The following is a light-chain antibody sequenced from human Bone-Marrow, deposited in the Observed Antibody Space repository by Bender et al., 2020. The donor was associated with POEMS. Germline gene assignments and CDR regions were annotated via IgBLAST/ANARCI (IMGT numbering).Light chain of an antibody. CDR3: GSYMGRESWV. J-gene: IGLJ3*02. CDR2: GVT. V-gene: IGLV2-14*03. Sequence: QSVLTQPASVSGSPGQSLTISCIGSDGDIGAFDDVSWYHQSPGKAPRLIIYGVTNRPSGVSDRLSGSKSGNTASLTISGLQADDEGDIYCGSYMGRESWVFGGGTKLTVL. CDR1: DGDIGAFDD.